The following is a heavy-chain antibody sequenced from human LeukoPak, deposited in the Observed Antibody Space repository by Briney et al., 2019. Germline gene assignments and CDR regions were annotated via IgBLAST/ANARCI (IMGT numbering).Heavy chain of an antibody. CDR2: INHSGST. V-gene: IGHV4-34*01. Sequence: SETLSLTCTVSGGSISSYYWSWIRQPPGKGLEWIGEINHSGSTNSNPSLKSRVTISVDTSKNQFSLKLTSVTAADTAVYYCAGDYRGSLDYWGQGTLVTVSS. CDR3: AGDYRGSLDY. CDR1: GGSISSYY. D-gene: IGHD3-10*01. J-gene: IGHJ4*02.